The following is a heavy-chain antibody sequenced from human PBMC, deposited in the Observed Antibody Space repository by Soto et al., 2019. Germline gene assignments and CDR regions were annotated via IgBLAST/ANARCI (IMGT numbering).Heavy chain of an antibody. D-gene: IGHD2-2*01. Sequence: PSETLSLTCTVSDGSIGGGDFYYNWVRQPSGRGLEWIGYIYYTGYTGQNASLKSRVTISIDMSANEVSLKLTSVTAADPAVYYCTRSTLVSCGVSSCPRERQVLLPFDSWGQGIQVTVSS. CDR2: IYYTGYT. CDR3: TRSTLVSCGVSSCPRERQVLLPFDS. V-gene: IGHV4-30-4*01. CDR1: DGSIGGGDFY. J-gene: IGHJ4*02.